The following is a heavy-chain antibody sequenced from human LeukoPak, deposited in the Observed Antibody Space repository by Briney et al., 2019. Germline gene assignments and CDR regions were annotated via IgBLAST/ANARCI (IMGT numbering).Heavy chain of an antibody. CDR2: IFTRGTT. CDR3: ARSSLAVYFDY. Sequence: PSQTLSLTCTVSGGSISSGSYYWNWIRQPAGKGLEWLGHIFTRGTTNYNASLASRLTISLDTAKNQFSLYLSSVTAADTAMYFCARSSLAVYFDYWGQGTLVTVSS. J-gene: IGHJ4*02. CDR1: GGSISSGSYY. V-gene: IGHV4-61*09.